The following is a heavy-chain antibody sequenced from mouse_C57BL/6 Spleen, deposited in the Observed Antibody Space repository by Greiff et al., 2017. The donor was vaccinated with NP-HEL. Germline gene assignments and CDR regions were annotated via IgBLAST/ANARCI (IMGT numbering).Heavy chain of an antibody. CDR3: ASPYGSSPFDV. CDR2: IWSGGST. D-gene: IGHD1-1*01. CDR1: GFSLTSYG. J-gene: IGHJ1*03. Sequence: QVQLQQSGPGLVQPSQSLSITCTVSGFSLTSYGVHWVRQSPGKGLEWLGVIWSGGSTDYNAAFISRLSISKDNSKSQVFFKMNSLQADDTAIYYCASPYGSSPFDVWGTGTTVTVSS. V-gene: IGHV2-2*01.